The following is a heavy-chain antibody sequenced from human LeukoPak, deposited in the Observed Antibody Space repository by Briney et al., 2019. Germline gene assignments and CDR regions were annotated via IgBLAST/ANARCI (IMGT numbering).Heavy chain of an antibody. J-gene: IGHJ4*02. CDR3: ARFSSGCTTASCYVDY. CDR2: IHSSGST. V-gene: IGHV4-59*11. CDR1: GDSMNNHH. Sequence: SETLSLTCNISGDSMNNHHWTWIRQPPGKGLELIGHIHSSGSTTYTPSLKSRVTMSLDTSKNQFSLKLSSVTAADTAVYYCARFSSGCTTASCYVDYWGQGILVTVSS. D-gene: IGHD2-2*01.